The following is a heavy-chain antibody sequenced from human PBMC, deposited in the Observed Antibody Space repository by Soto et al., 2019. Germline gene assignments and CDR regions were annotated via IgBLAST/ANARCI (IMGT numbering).Heavy chain of an antibody. CDR1: GDSIRSNY. V-gene: IGHV4-59*01. CDR3: ARGDDYGDYN. CDR2: IYYSGST. J-gene: IGHJ4*02. Sequence: SETLSLTCTVSGDSIRSNYWSWIRQPPGKGLEWIGYIYYSGSTNYNPSLKSRVTISVDTSRNQFSLKLSSVSAADTAVYYCARGDDYGDYNWGQGILVTVSS. D-gene: IGHD4-17*01.